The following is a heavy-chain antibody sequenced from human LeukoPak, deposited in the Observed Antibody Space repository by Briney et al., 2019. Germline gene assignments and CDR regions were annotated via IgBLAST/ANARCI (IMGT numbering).Heavy chain of an antibody. V-gene: IGHV3-23*01. CDR2: ISGSGGST. CDR1: GFTFSSYA. J-gene: IGHJ4*02. D-gene: IGHD6-13*01. Sequence: GGSLRLSCAASGFTFSSYAMSWVRQAPGKGLEWVSAISGSGGSTYYADSVKGRFTISRDNSKNTLYLQMNSLGAEDTAVYYCARVFSSSWKGGFDYWGQGTLVTVSS. CDR3: ARVFSSSWKGGFDY.